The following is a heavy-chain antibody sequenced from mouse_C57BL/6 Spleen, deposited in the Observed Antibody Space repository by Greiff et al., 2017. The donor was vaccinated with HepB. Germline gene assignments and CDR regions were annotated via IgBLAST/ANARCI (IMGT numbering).Heavy chain of an antibody. CDR2: INPNNGGT. D-gene: IGHD1-1*01. Sequence: EVQLQQSGPELVKPGASVKISCKASGYTFTDYYMNWVKQSHGKSLEWIGDINPNNGGTSYNQKFKGKATLTVDKSSSTAYMELRSLTSEYSAVYYCARGGSSYEDEGFAYWGQGTLVTVSA. CDR3: ARGGSSYEDEGFAY. CDR1: GYTFTDYY. V-gene: IGHV1-26*01. J-gene: IGHJ3*01.